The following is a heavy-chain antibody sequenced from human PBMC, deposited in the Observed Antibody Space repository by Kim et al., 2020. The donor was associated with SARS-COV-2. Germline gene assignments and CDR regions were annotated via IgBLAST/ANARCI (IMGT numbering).Heavy chain of an antibody. Sequence: SVKVSCKASGVTFSSYAISWVRQAPGPGLEWMGRIIPILCIANYAQKFQGRVTITADKSTSTAYMELSSLRSEDTAVYYCARALYYDILTGYFGYFDYWGQGILVTVSS. CDR3: ARALYYDILTGYFGYFDY. J-gene: IGHJ4*02. CDR2: IIPILCIA. D-gene: IGHD3-9*01. CDR1: GVTFSSYA. V-gene: IGHV1-69*04.